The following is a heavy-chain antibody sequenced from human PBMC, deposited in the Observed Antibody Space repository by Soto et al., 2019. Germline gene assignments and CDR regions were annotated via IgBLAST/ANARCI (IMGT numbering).Heavy chain of an antibody. J-gene: IGHJ5*01. CDR1: PGYLERSHYF. CDR3: ASSTFFPDSRGYHFKVLDS. D-gene: IGHD3-22*01. V-gene: IGHV4-61*01. Sequence: PSQTLSLTCSVSPGYLERSHYFWDWIRQHPGKGLEWIGNISYRGGSNSNPALNSRVTLSLDTFNNQFYLTLPYVSAADTAMSHCASSTFFPDSRGYHFKVLDSWGQGTLVTVAA. CDR2: ISYRGGS.